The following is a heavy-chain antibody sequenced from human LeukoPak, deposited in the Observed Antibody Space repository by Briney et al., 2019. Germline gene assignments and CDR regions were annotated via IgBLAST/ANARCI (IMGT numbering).Heavy chain of an antibody. CDR2: IYYSGST. CDR3: AKDVSMGGLFDY. Sequence: PSETLSLTCTVSGGSISTYYGNWIRQAPGKGLEWIGYIYYSGSTNYNPSLKSRVAMSVDTSRNQFSLKLSSVTAADTAVYYCAKDVSMGGLFDYWGQGTLVTVSS. J-gene: IGHJ4*02. CDR1: GGSISTYY. V-gene: IGHV4-59*01. D-gene: IGHD3-16*01.